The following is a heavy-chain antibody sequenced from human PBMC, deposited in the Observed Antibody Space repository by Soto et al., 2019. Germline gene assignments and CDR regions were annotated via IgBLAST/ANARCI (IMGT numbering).Heavy chain of an antibody. CDR2: VNHSGAT. D-gene: IGHD3-9*01. CDR3: ARGRRSGYDILTGYLTREYYFDY. V-gene: IGHV4-34*01. J-gene: IGHJ4*02. CDR1: DRSFSGYY. Sequence: QVQLQQWGAGLLKPSETLSLTCAVYDRSFSGYYWSWIRQPPGKGLEWIGEVNHSGATNYNPSLKRRVAMSVDPSKNQFSLKLSSVTAADTAVYYCARGRRSGYDILTGYLTREYYFDYWGQGTLVTVSS.